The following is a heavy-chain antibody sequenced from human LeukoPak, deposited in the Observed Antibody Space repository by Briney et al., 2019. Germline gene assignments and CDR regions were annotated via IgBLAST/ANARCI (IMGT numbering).Heavy chain of an antibody. CDR2: IKRKTDGGTT. V-gene: IGHV3-15*01. Sequence: GGSLRLSCAASGFTFSNAWMSWVRQAPGKGLEWVGRIKRKTDGGTTDYAAPVKGRFTISRDDSQNTLYLQMNSLKTEDTAVYYCTTGAPRAYSGSYSNCWGQGTLVTVSS. D-gene: IGHD1-26*01. CDR3: TTGAPRAYSGSYSNC. J-gene: IGHJ4*02. CDR1: GFTFSNAW.